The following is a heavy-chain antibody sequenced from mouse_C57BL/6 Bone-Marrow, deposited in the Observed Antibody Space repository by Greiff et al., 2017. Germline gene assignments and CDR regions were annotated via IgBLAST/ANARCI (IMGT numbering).Heavy chain of an antibody. Sequence: QVQLQQSGAELVKPGASVKLSCKASGYTFTSYWMQWVKQRPGQGLEWIGEIDPSDSYTNYNQKFKGKATLTVDTSSSPAYMQLSSLTSEDSAVYYCARDYYGNLYYFDYWGQGTTLTVSS. D-gene: IGHD1-1*01. CDR3: ARDYYGNLYYFDY. J-gene: IGHJ2*01. CDR1: GYTFTSYW. V-gene: IGHV1-50*01. CDR2: IDPSDSYT.